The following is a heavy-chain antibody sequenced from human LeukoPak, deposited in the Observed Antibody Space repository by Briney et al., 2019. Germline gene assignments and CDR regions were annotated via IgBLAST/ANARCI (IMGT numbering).Heavy chain of an antibody. D-gene: IGHD6-19*01. Sequence: VSGPALVKPTQTLTLTCTFSGFSLSTSGVCVSWIRQPPGKALEWLARIDWDDDKYYSTSLKTRLTISKDTSKNQVVLTMTNMDPVDTATYYCARTPSREKQWLPFDYWGQGTLVTVSS. CDR2: IDWDDDK. CDR3: ARTPSREKQWLPFDY. CDR1: GFSLSTSGVC. J-gene: IGHJ4*02. V-gene: IGHV2-70*11.